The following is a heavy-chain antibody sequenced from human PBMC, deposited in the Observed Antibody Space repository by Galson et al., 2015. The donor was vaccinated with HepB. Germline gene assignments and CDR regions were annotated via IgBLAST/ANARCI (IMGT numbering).Heavy chain of an antibody. D-gene: IGHD3-10*01. CDR1: GYSISSGYY. Sequence: TLSLTCTVSGYSISSGYYWGWIRQPPGKGLEWIGSIYHSGSTYYNPSLKSRVTISVDTSKNQFSLKLSSVTAADTAVYYCARDTILLWFGELLCDAFDIWGQGTMVTVSS. J-gene: IGHJ3*02. CDR3: ARDTILLWFGELLCDAFDI. V-gene: IGHV4-38-2*02. CDR2: IYHSGST.